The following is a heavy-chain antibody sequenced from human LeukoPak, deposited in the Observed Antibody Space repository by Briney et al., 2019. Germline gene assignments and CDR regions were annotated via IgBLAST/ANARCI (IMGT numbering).Heavy chain of an antibody. J-gene: IGHJ4*02. CDR1: GFTFSTYA. CDR3: AKQTRYDSPAGGRGFDY. V-gene: IGHV3-23*01. Sequence: GGSLRLSCEASGFTFSTYAMSWVRQASGKGLEWVSGISGSGSITYYADSVKGRFTISRDNSKNTLFLEMSSLRAEDTAVYYCAKQTRYDSPAGGRGFDYWGQGTLVTVSS. D-gene: IGHD3-22*01. CDR2: ISGSGSIT.